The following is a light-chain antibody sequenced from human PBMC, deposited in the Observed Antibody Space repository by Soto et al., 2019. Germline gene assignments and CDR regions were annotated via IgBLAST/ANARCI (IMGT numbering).Light chain of an antibody. CDR3: QKFNTAPLT. J-gene: IGKJ5*01. CDR1: QDISVY. CDR2: SAS. Sequence: DIQMTQSPSSLSASVGDRVTITCRASQDISVYLAWYQQKPGKVPKLLIYSASTLQSGVPSRFSGSGSGTDFTLTISSLQPEDVANYYCQKFNTAPLTFGQGTRLAI. V-gene: IGKV1-27*01.